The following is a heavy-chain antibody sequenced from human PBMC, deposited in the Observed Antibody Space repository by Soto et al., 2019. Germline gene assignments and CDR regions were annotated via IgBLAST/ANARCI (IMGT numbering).Heavy chain of an antibody. CDR1: GGSISSYY. CDR2: IYYSGST. CDR3: ARERSSSWPDFDY. Sequence: PSETLSLTCTVSGGSISSYYWSWIRQPPGKGLEWIGYIYYSGSTNYNPSLKSRVTISVDTSKNQFSLKLSSVTAADTAVYYCARERSSSWPDFDYWGQGTLVTVS. J-gene: IGHJ4*02. V-gene: IGHV4-59*01. D-gene: IGHD6-13*01.